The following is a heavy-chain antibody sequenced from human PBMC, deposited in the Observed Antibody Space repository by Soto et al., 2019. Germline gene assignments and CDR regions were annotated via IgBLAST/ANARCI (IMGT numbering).Heavy chain of an antibody. J-gene: IGHJ4*02. D-gene: IGHD2-2*01. CDR2: IRGSGDST. CDR3: AKFPLSMQYFDY. V-gene: IGHV3-23*01. Sequence: EVQVLQSGGGLVQPGGSLRLSCAASGFTFSSYAMSWVRQAPGKGLEWVSVIRGSGDSTYYADSVKGRFTISRDNTKNTLYLQMSSLRAEDTAAYYCAKFPLSMQYFDYWGQGTLVTVSS. CDR1: GFTFSSYA.